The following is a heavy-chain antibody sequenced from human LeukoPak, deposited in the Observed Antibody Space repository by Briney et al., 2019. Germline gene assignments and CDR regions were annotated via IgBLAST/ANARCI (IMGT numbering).Heavy chain of an antibody. J-gene: IGHJ6*03. CDR2: MNPNSGNT. D-gene: IGHD3-3*01. V-gene: IGHV1-8*03. CDR3: AREGTYYDFWSGYYNYYYYMDV. Sequence: ASVKVSCKASGYTFTSYDINWVRQATGQGLEWMGWMNPNSGNTGYAQKFQGRVTITRNTSISTAYMELSSLRSEDTAVYYCAREGTYYDFWSGYYNYYYYMDVWGKGTTVTVSS. CDR1: GYTFTSYD.